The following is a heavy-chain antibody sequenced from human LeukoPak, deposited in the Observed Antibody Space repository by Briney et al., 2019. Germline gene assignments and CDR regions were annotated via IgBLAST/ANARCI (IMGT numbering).Heavy chain of an antibody. J-gene: IGHJ1*01. D-gene: IGHD3-10*01. CDR1: GGTFSKYT. Sequence: SVKVSCKASGGTFSKYTISWVRQSPGQGLEWMGGITPLFGTASYAQKFQGRVTITADESASTAYMEVSSLRSEDTAVYYCARDSSDIRGLIAHWGQGTLVTVSS. V-gene: IGHV1-69*13. CDR2: ITPLFGTA. CDR3: ARDSSDIRGLIAH.